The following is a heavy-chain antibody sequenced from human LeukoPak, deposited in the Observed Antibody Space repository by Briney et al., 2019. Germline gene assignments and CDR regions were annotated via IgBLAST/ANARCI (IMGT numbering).Heavy chain of an antibody. D-gene: IGHD3-22*01. J-gene: IGHJ4*02. V-gene: IGHV4-34*01. CDR3: ARGRGRHYYDSSGYSYYFDY. CDR1: GGSFSGYY. Sequence: SETLSLTCAVYGGSFSGYYWSWIRQPPGKGLEWIGEINHSGSTNYNPSLKSRVTISVDTSKNQFSLKLSSVTAADMAVYYCARGRGRHYYDSSGYSYYFDYWGQGTLVTVSS. CDR2: INHSGST.